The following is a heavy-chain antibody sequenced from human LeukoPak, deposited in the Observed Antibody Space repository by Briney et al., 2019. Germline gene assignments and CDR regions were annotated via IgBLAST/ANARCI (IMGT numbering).Heavy chain of an antibody. CDR2: IYTSGST. Sequence: SETLSLTCTVSGGSISSYQWSWIRQPPGKGLEWIGYIYTSGSTNYNPSLKSRVTISVDTSKNHFSLTLRSVTAADTAVYYCARFGVDGYSYGYVDFWGQGLLVTVSS. CDR3: ARFGVDGYSYGYVDF. CDR1: GGSISSYQ. V-gene: IGHV4-4*09. J-gene: IGHJ4*02. D-gene: IGHD5-18*01.